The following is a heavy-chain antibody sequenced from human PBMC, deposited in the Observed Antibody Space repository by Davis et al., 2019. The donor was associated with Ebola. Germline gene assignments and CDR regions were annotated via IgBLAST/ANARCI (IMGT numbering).Heavy chain of an antibody. CDR2: ISGSGGST. J-gene: IGHJ6*02. CDR1: GFTFSSYN. Sequence: GGSLRLSCAASGFTFSSYNMNWVRQAPGKGLEWVSAISGSGGSTYYADSVRGRFTISRDNSKNTLYLQMNSLRAEDTAVYYCAKPRRGYYYGMDVWGQGTTVTVSS. V-gene: IGHV3-23*01. D-gene: IGHD2-15*01. CDR3: AKPRRGYYYGMDV.